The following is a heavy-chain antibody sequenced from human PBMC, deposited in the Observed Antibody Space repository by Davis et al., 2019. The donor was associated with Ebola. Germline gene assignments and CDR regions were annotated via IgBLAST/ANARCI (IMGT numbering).Heavy chain of an antibody. CDR3: ARRHGSYGDYDFDY. V-gene: IGHV5-51*01. CDR2: IYPGDSDT. CDR1: GYSFTSYW. D-gene: IGHD4-17*01. Sequence: KVSCKGSGYSFTSYWIGWVRQMPAKGLEWMGIIYPGDSDTRYSPSFQGQVTISADKFISTAYLQWSSLKASDTAMYYCARRHGSYGDYDFDYWGQGTLVTVST. J-gene: IGHJ4*02.